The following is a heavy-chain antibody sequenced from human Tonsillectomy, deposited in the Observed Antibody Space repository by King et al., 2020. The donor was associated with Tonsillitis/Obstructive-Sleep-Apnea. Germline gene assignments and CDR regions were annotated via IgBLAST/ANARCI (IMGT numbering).Heavy chain of an antibody. V-gene: IGHV3-72*01. J-gene: IGHJ4*02. CDR3: TTALPDYSNSWYRFGGY. CDR1: GFTFSDHY. D-gene: IGHD6-13*01. Sequence: VQLVESGGGLVQPGGSLRLSCAASGFTFSDHYMDWVRQAPGKGLEWVGRSRNKANSYTTEYAASVKGRFTISRDDSKNSLYLQMNSLKTEDTAVYYCTTALPDYSNSWYRFGGYWGQGTLVTVSS. CDR2: SRNKANSYTT.